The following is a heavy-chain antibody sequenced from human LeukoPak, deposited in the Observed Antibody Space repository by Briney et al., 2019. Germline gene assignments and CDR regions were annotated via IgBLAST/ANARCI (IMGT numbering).Heavy chain of an antibody. CDR2: IYYSGNP. CDR1: GDSISSYY. CDR3: ARANNGRFDY. D-gene: IGHD2-8*01. J-gene: IGHJ4*02. V-gene: IGHV4-59*01. Sequence: PSETLSLTCTVSGDSISSYYWSWIRQPPGKGLEWIGQIYYSGNPNYNPSLKSRVTISVDTSKNQFSLKLTSVTAADTALYYCARANNGRFDYWGQGTLVTVSS.